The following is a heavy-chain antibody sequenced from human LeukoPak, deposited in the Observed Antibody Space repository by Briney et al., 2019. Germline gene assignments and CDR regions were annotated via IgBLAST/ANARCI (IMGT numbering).Heavy chain of an antibody. Sequence: ASVKVSCKASGYSFSNYGVNWVQQAPGQGFEWMGWISAYNSDTKYGQKFEGRVVITRDTSTSTIYMELTNLRSDDTAVYYCARDLTVVPAAMARDWGQGTLVIVSS. CDR1: GYSFSNYG. V-gene: IGHV1-18*01. CDR2: ISAYNSDT. J-gene: IGHJ4*02. D-gene: IGHD2-2*01. CDR3: ARDLTVVPAAMARD.